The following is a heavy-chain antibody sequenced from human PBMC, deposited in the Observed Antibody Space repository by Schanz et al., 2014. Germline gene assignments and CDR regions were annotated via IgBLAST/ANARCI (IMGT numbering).Heavy chain of an antibody. Sequence: EVHLVESGGGLVQPGGSLRLSCAASGITFSSHSFNWVRQAPGKGPEWVANIKHDGSVKDYVDSVEGRFTISRDSAENSLYLQMNSLRAEDTAVYYCARAGYCTSVSCSLFVSDYWGQGTLVTVSA. D-gene: IGHD2-2*03. CDR3: ARAGYCTSVSCSLFVSDY. V-gene: IGHV3-7*05. CDR2: IKHDGSVK. CDR1: GITFSSHS. J-gene: IGHJ4*02.